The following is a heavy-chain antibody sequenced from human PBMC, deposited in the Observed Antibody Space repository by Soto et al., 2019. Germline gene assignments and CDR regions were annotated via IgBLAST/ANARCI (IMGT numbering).Heavy chain of an antibody. D-gene: IGHD3-10*01. Sequence: EVQLLESGGGLVQPGGSLRLSCAASGFTFSSYAMSWVRQAPGKGLEWVSAISGSGGSTYYADSVKGRFTISRDNSKNTLYLQMNSLRAEDTAVYYCATNPGSWFGELYLDYWGQGTLVTVSS. CDR1: GFTFSSYA. V-gene: IGHV3-23*01. J-gene: IGHJ4*02. CDR2: ISGSGGST. CDR3: ATNPGSWFGELYLDY.